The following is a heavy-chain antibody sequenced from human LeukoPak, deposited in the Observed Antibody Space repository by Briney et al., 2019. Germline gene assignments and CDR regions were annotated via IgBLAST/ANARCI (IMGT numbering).Heavy chain of an antibody. CDR3: ARNIWFGESADAFDI. CDR1: GYTFTGYY. Sequence: GASVKVSCTASGYTFTGYYMHWVRQAPGQGLEWMGWINPNSGGTNYAQKFQGRVTMTRDKSIRTAYMELSRLTSDDTAVYYCARNIWFGESADAFDIWGQGTMVTVSS. CDR2: INPNSGGT. V-gene: IGHV1-2*02. D-gene: IGHD3-10*01. J-gene: IGHJ3*02.